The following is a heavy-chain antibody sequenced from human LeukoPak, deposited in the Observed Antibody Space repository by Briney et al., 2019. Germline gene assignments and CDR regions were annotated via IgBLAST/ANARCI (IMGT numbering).Heavy chain of an antibody. V-gene: IGHV4-61*02. CDR2: IYISGRT. J-gene: IGHJ4*02. Sequence: PSETLSLTCTVSGGSISSSSYYWTWIRQPAGKGLEWIGRIYISGRTNYNPSLKSRVTISRDTSKNEFSLKLSSVTAADTAVYYCARDSRRDGYNLDYWGRGTLVTVSS. D-gene: IGHD5-24*01. CDR1: GGSISSSSYY. CDR3: ARDSRRDGYNLDY.